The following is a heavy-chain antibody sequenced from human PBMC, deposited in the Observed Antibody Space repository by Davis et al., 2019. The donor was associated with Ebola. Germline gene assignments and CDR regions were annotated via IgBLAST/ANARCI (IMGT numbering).Heavy chain of an antibody. V-gene: IGHV3-23*01. CDR3: ALKKRSSGWYGGPFFDY. CDR1: GFTFSSYA. D-gene: IGHD6-19*01. J-gene: IGHJ4*02. CDR2: ISGSGGST. Sequence: GESLKISCAAFGFTFSSYAMSWVRQAPGKGLEWVSAISGSGGSTYYADSVKGRFTISRDNSKNTLYLQMNSLRAEDTAVYYCALKKRSSGWYGGPFFDYWGQGTLVTVSS.